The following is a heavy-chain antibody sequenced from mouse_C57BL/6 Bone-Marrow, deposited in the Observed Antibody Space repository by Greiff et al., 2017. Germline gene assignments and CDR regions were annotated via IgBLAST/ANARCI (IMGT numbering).Heavy chain of an antibody. CDR3: TRLETGNAMDY. CDR1: GYTFTDYE. CDR2: IDPETGGT. V-gene: IGHV1-15*01. Sequence: VQLVESGAELVRPGASVTLSCKASGYTFTDYEMHWVKQTPVHGLEWIGAIDPETGGTAYNQKFKGKAILTADKSSSTAYMELRSLTSEDSAVYYCTRLETGNAMDYWGQGTSVTVSS. J-gene: IGHJ4*01. D-gene: IGHD1-1*02.